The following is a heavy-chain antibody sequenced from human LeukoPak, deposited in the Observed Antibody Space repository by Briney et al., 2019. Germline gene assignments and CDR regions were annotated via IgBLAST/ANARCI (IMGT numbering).Heavy chain of an antibody. Sequence: SETLSLTCTVSGASMTTYYRSWIRQPPGKGLEWVAYIYSSGSTNYNPSLKSRLTISIDTSKKQFSLKLTSVTAADTAVYYCARGPVVVVAATHYFDSWGQGTLVTVSS. D-gene: IGHD2-15*01. V-gene: IGHV4-59*12. CDR1: GASMTTYY. J-gene: IGHJ4*02. CDR2: IYSSGST. CDR3: ARGPVVVVAATHYFDS.